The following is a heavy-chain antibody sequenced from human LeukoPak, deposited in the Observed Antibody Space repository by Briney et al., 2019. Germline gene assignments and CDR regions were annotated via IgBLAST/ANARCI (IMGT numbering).Heavy chain of an antibody. J-gene: IGHJ4*02. CDR3: ARIYSGYLNGPNYFDY. Sequence: GESLKISCKGSGYSFTSYWIGWVRQMPGKGLEWMGIIYPGDSDTRYSPSFQGQVTISADKSISTAYLQWSSLKASDTAMYYCARIYSGYLNGPNYFDYWGQGTLVTVSS. D-gene: IGHD5-12*01. CDR2: IYPGDSDT. V-gene: IGHV5-51*01. CDR1: GYSFTSYW.